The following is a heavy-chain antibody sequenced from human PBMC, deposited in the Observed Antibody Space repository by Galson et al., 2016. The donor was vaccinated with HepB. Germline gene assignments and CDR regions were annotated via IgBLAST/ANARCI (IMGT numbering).Heavy chain of an antibody. CDR1: GFTFNYYG. CDR2: ISSHNSNI. CDR3: ARGDYRVTTSGTYFDH. D-gene: IGHD1-1*01. V-gene: IGHV3-21*01. J-gene: IGHJ4*02. Sequence: SLRLSCAASGFTFNYYGMIWVRQAPGKGLEWVSFISSHNSNIYYADSVNGRFTISRDNAYNSLYLQMNSLRAEDTAVYYCARGDYRVTTSGTYFDHWGQGTLVTVSS.